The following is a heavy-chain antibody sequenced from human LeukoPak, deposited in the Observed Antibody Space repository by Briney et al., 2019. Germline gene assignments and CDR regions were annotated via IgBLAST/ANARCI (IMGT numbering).Heavy chain of an antibody. CDR1: GFTFSYHW. Sequence: GGSLRLSCAASGFTFSYHWMTWVRQAPGKGLEWVANIKNDGAVKNYVDSVKGRFTVSRDNAKNSLYLQMNSLRAEDTAVYYCAKRLTMIVVVINSFDYWGQGTLVTVSS. CDR2: IKNDGAVK. J-gene: IGHJ4*02. CDR3: AKRLTMIVVVINSFDY. D-gene: IGHD3-22*01. V-gene: IGHV3-7*03.